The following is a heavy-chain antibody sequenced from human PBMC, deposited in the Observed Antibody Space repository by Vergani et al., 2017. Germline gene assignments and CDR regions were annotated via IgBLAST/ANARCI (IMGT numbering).Heavy chain of an antibody. CDR2: ISGSGGST. Sequence: EVQLLESGGGLVQPGGSLRLSCAASGFTFSSYVMSWVRQAPGKGLEWVSAISGSGGSTYYADSVKGRFTISRENSKNTLYLQMNSLRAEDTAVYYCAKDPPQQTIPEYFDYWGQGTLVTVSS. CDR3: AKDPPQQTIPEYFDY. V-gene: IGHV3-23*01. CDR1: GFTFSSYV. J-gene: IGHJ4*02. D-gene: IGHD1-1*01.